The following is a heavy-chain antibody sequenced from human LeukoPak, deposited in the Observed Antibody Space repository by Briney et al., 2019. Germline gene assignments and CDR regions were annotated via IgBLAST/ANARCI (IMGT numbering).Heavy chain of an antibody. V-gene: IGHV3-30*04. CDR1: GFTFSSYA. D-gene: IGHD5-18*01. J-gene: IGHJ4*02. Sequence: PGRSLRLSCAASGFTFSSYAMHWVRQAPGKGLEWVAVISFDGINKYYADSVKGRFTISRDNAKNSLYLQMNSLRAEDTAVYYCASGYSYGEFDHWGQGTLVTVSS. CDR2: ISFDGINK. CDR3: ASGYSYGEFDH.